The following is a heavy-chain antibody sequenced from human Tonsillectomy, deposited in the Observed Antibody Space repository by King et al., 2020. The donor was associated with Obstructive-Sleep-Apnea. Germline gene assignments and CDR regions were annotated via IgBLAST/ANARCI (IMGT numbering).Heavy chain of an antibody. Sequence: LQLQESGPGRVKPSETLSLTCTVSGGSITSSSYYWGWIRQPPGKGLEWIGNIYSSGSTYYNPSLKSRVTISIDTSRNQFSLKLSSVTAPDTAVYYCARDNLRGYSGYDWGDDNWSDPWGQGTLVTVSS. CDR1: GGSITSSSYY. J-gene: IGHJ5*02. D-gene: IGHD5-12*01. CDR2: IYSSGST. CDR3: ARDNLRGYSGYDWGDDNWSDP. V-gene: IGHV4-39*07.